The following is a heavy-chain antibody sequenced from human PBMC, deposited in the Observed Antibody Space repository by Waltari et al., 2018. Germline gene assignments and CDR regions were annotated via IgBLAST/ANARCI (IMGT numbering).Heavy chain of an antibody. CDR3: ARDVENYNFDY. V-gene: IGHV3-30*01. CDR2: ISYDGSNK. D-gene: IGHD1-7*01. CDR1: GFTFSSYA. Sequence: QVQLVESGRGVVQPGRSLRLSCAASGFTFSSYAMHWVRQAPGKGLEWVAVISYDGSNKYYADSVKGRFTISRDNSKNTLYLQMNSLRAEDTAVYYCARDVENYNFDYWGQGTLVTVSS. J-gene: IGHJ4*02.